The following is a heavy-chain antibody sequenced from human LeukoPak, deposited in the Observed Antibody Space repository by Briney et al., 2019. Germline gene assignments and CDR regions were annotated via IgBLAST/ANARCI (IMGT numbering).Heavy chain of an antibody. CDR1: GYNFANSW. CDR2: IYPDDSDT. D-gene: IGHD6-6*01. V-gene: IGHV5-51*01. Sequence: GESLKISCKGSGYNFANSWIGWVRQMPGKGLEWMGIIYPDDSDTRYRPSFQGQVTISVGKSISTAYLQWSSLKASDTAMYYCARHRSSSSPVDYWGQGTLVTVSS. CDR3: ARHRSSSSPVDY. J-gene: IGHJ4*02.